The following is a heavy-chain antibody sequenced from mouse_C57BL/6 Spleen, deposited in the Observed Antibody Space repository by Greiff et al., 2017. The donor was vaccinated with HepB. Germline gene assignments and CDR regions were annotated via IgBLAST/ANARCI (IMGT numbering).Heavy chain of an antibody. CDR1: GYTFTGYW. V-gene: IGHV1-9*01. CDR2: ILPGSGST. CDR3: ARGLITTVVAKYFDV. J-gene: IGHJ1*03. D-gene: IGHD1-1*01. Sequence: VMLVESGAELMKPGASVKLSCKATGYTFTGYWIEWVKQRPGHGLEWIGEILPGSGSTNYNEKFKGKATFTADTSYNTAYMQLSSLTTEDSAIYYCARGLITTVVAKYFDVWGTGTTVTVSS.